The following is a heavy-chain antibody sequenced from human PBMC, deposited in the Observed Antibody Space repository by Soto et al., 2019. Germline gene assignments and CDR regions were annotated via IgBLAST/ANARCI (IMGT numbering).Heavy chain of an antibody. CDR3: ARCIQEDYYYGMDV. J-gene: IGHJ6*02. CDR1: GYTFYSHS. Sequence: QAPLVQSGAEVKKPGASVKVSCKASGYTFYSHSISGVRRAPGQGLEWMGRISADNINTKYAQKFRGRVTMTTDTSTSTVYMELRNLRSDDTAVYYCARCIQEDYYYGMDVWGQGTTVTVSS. V-gene: IGHV1-18*01. D-gene: IGHD5-18*01. CDR2: ISADNINT.